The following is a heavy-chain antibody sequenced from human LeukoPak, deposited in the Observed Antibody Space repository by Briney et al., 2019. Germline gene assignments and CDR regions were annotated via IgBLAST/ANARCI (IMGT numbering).Heavy chain of an antibody. CDR2: INPSGGST. CDR3: ARDIIVVVPAARGRWFDP. J-gene: IGHJ5*02. CDR1: GYTFTSYY. D-gene: IGHD2-2*01. Sequence: ASVKVSCKASGYTFTSYYMHWVRQAPGQGLEWMGIINPSGGSTSYAQKFQGRVTMTRDTSTSTVYMELSSLRSEDTAVYYCARDIIVVVPAARGRWFDPWGQGTLVTVSS. V-gene: IGHV1-46*01.